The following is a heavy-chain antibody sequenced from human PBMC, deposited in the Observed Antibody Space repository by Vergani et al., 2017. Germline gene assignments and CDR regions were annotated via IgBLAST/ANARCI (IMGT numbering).Heavy chain of an antibody. V-gene: IGHV3-23*01. CDR2: INTNGDYT. D-gene: IGHD1-1*01. CDR1: GFSFTTYA. CDR3: EEGGWNYWFDA. Sequence: EVQLLESGGDLVQPGGSLRLSCAASGFSFTTYAMSWVRQAPGKGLEWVSTINTNGDYTRYGDTVKGRFTISRDNSKSTLYLKRNSLRAEDTAIYDCEEGGWNYWFDAWGQGTLVIVS. J-gene: IGHJ5*02.